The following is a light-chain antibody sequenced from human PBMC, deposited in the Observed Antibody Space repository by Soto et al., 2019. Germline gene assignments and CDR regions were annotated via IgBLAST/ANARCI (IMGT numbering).Light chain of an antibody. Sequence: SYELTQPFSVSVALGQTAKITCGGNQIGGKNVHWYQVKPGQAPLLVIYRDSYRPSGIPERISGSNSGNTATLTISRAQAGDEADYYCHVWDSSTGVFGGGTKLTVL. CDR3: HVWDSSTGV. J-gene: IGLJ3*02. V-gene: IGLV3-9*01. CDR2: RDS. CDR1: QIGGKN.